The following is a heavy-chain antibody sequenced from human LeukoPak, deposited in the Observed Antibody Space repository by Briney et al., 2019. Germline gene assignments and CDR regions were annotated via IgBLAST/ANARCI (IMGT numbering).Heavy chain of an antibody. J-gene: IGHJ4*02. D-gene: IGHD6-19*01. V-gene: IGHV3-9*01. CDR1: GFTFDDYA. CDR3: VKDMSSGWSWPPSSHHPGFDY. CDR2: INWNSITI. Sequence: GGSLRLSCAASGFTFDDYAMHWVWQAPGKGLEWVSGINWNSITIGYADSVKGRFTISRDNAKNSLYLQMNSLRAEDTAFYYCVKDMSSGWSWPPSSHHPGFDYWGQGTLVTVSS.